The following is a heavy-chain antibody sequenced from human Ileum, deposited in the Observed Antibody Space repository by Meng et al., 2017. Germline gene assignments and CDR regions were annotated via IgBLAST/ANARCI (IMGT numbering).Heavy chain of an antibody. Sequence: QVPLTQWGADLLTPSHTLSPTLAVYGGSFSGYYWSWIRQPPGKGLEWIGEINHSGSTNYNPSLKSRVTISVDTSKNQFSLKLSSVTAADTAVYYCARVGYYGSGSWGQGTLVTVSS. CDR2: INHSGST. CDR3: ARVGYYGSGS. D-gene: IGHD3-10*01. J-gene: IGHJ5*02. V-gene: IGHV4-34*01. CDR1: GGSFSGYY.